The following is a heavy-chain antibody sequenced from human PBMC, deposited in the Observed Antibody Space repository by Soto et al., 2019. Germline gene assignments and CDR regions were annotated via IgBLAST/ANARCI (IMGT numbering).Heavy chain of an antibody. Sequence: SETLSLTCTVSGGSISSSSYYWGWIRQPPGKGLEWIGSIYYSGSTYYNPSLKSRVTISVDTSKNQFSLKLGSVTAEDTAVYYCASSGPFEQQLVGIFDYWGQGTLVTVSS. CDR1: GGSISSSSYY. V-gene: IGHV4-39*01. CDR2: IYYSGST. CDR3: ASSGPFEQQLVGIFDY. D-gene: IGHD6-13*01. J-gene: IGHJ4*02.